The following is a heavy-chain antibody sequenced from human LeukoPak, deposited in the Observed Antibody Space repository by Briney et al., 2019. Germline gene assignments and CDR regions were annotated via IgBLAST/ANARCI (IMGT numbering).Heavy chain of an antibody. CDR3: ARDSSLGWFDP. J-gene: IGHJ5*02. Sequence: PGGSLRLSCAASGFTYRSYWMHWVRQAPGKGLVWVSRINRDGSSTSYADSVKGRFTISRDNAKNTLYLQMNSLRAEDTAVYYCARDSSLGWFDPWGQGTLVTVSS. CDR1: GFTYRSYW. CDR2: INRDGSST. V-gene: IGHV3-74*01. D-gene: IGHD3-3*01.